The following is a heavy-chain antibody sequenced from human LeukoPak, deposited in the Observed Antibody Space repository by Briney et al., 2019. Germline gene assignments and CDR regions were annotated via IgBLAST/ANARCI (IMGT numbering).Heavy chain of an antibody. CDR1: GFTVSSNY. CDR3: ARDHSPEYNSSAGYFQL. V-gene: IGHV3-66*01. J-gene: IGHJ1*01. D-gene: IGHD6-6*01. Sequence: PGGSLRLSCEASGFTVSSNYMSWVCQAPGKGLEWVSVIYSGGSTYYADSVKGRFSFYRDNSKNTLYLQMNSLRAEDTAVYYCARDHSPEYNSSAGYFQLWGQGTLVTVSS. CDR2: IYSGGST.